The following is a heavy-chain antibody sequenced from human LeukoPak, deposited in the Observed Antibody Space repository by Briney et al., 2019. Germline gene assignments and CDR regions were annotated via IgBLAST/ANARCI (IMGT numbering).Heavy chain of an antibody. CDR2: IYYSGSA. J-gene: IGHJ4*02. V-gene: IGHV4-59*12. CDR1: GGSISGFY. Sequence: SETLSLTCTVYGGSISGFYWGWIRQPPGQGLERIGFIYYSGSANYNPSLKSRVTMSVDMSKNQFSLKLTSVTAADPAVYYCAREGGFYRPLDYSGQGTLVTVSS. CDR3: AREGGFYRPLDY. D-gene: IGHD3-3*01.